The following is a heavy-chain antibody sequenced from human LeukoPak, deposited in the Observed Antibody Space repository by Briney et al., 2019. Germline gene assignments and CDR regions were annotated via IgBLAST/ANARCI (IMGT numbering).Heavy chain of an antibody. CDR1: GFTVSTNY. D-gene: IGHD3-10*01. CDR2: ISWNSGSI. J-gene: IGHJ4*02. CDR3: AKDSYYGSGSYEYFDY. V-gene: IGHV3-9*01. Sequence: PGGSLRLSCAASGFTVSTNYMSWVRQAPGKGLEWVSGISWNSGSIGYADSVKGRFTISRDNAKNSLYLQMNSLRAEDTALYYCAKDSYYGSGSYEYFDYWGQGTLVTVSS.